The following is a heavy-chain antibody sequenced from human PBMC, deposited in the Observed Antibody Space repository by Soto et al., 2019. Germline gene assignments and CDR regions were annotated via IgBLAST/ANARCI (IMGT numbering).Heavy chain of an antibody. Sequence: QVQLQESGPGLVKPSETLSLTCTVSGGSISSYYWSWIRQPPGKGLEWIGYIYYSGSTNYNPSLKSRVTISVDTSKNQFSLKLSSVTAADTAVYYCARRIAAAGEAYYYGMDVWGQGTTVTVSS. D-gene: IGHD6-13*01. CDR3: ARRIAAAGEAYYYGMDV. CDR2: IYYSGST. J-gene: IGHJ6*02. CDR1: GGSISSYY. V-gene: IGHV4-59*01.